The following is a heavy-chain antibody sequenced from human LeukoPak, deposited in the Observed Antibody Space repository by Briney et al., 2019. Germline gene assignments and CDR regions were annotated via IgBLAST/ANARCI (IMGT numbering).Heavy chain of an antibody. Sequence: ASVKVSCKASGYTFTGYYMHWVRQAPGQGLEWMGWINPNSGGTNYAQKFQGRVTMTRDTSISTAYMELSRLRSDGTAVHYCAREGAAARGFDPWGQGTLVTVSS. V-gene: IGHV1-2*02. J-gene: IGHJ5*02. CDR3: AREGAAARGFDP. CDR1: GYTFTGYY. CDR2: INPNSGGT. D-gene: IGHD6-13*01.